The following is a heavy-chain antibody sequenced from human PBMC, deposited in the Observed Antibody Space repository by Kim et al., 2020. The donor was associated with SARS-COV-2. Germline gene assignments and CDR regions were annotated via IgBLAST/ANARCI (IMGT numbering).Heavy chain of an antibody. J-gene: IGHJ2*01. Sequence: GGSLRLSCTASGFTVTNYEMNWVRQAPGKGLEWVSSMSSRGTTIYYADSVKGRFTISRDNAKNSVHLQMNSLRADDTAVYYCATGVISGRMLWGRGTLVT. CDR1: GFTVTNYE. D-gene: IGHD2-21*01. CDR2: MSSRGTTI. CDR3: ATGVISGRML. V-gene: IGHV3-48*03.